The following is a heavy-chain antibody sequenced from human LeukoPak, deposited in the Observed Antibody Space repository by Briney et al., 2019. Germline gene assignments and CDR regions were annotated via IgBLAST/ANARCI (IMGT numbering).Heavy chain of an antibody. V-gene: IGHV4-59*01. CDR1: GGSISSYY. J-gene: IGHJ4*02. Sequence: PSETLSLTCTVSGGSISSYYWSWIRQPPGKGLEWIGYIYYSGSTNYKPSLKSRVTVSVDTSKNQFSLKLSSVTAADTAVYYCARGIYDSRGYWIDYWGQGTLVTVSS. CDR3: ARGIYDSRGYWIDY. D-gene: IGHD3-22*01. CDR2: IYYSGST.